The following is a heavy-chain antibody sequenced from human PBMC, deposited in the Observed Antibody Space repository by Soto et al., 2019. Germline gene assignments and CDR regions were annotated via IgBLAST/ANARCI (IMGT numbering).Heavy chain of an antibody. CDR3: ARDEGFSDWNDVALGALDAFDI. CDR1: GFTFSSYG. J-gene: IGHJ3*02. V-gene: IGHV3-33*01. Sequence: GGSLRLSCAASGFTFSSYGMHWVRQAPGKGLEWVAVIWYDGSNKYYADSVKGRFTISRDNSKNTLYLQMNSLRAEDTAVYYCARDEGFSDWNDVALGALDAFDIWGQGTMVTVSS. D-gene: IGHD1-1*01. CDR2: IWYDGSNK.